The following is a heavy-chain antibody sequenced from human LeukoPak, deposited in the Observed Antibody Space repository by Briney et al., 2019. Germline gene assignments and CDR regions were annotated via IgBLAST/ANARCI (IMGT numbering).Heavy chain of an antibody. CDR2: ISSSGSTI. D-gene: IGHD5-18*01. CDR1: GFTFGSYE. CDR3: ASEGSYGWYFDY. J-gene: IGHJ4*02. V-gene: IGHV3-48*03. Sequence: GGSLRLSCAASGFTFGSYEMNWVRQAPGKGLEWVSYISSSGSTIYYADSVKGRFTISRDNAKNSLYLQMNSLRAEDTAVYYCASEGSYGWYFDYWGQGTLVTVSS.